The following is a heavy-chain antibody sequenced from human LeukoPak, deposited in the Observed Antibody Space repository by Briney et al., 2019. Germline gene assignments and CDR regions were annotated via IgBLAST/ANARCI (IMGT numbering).Heavy chain of an antibody. CDR1: GYTLTELS. J-gene: IGHJ4*02. V-gene: IGHV1-46*01. CDR3: ARDLSPDSGSYSYYFDY. D-gene: IGHD1-26*01. CDR2: INPSGGST. Sequence: ASVTVSCKVSGYTLTELSMHWVRQAPGQGLEWMEIINPSGGSTSYAQKFQGRVTMTRDTSTSTVYMELSSLRSEDTAVYYCARDLSPDSGSYSYYFDYWGQGTLVTVSS.